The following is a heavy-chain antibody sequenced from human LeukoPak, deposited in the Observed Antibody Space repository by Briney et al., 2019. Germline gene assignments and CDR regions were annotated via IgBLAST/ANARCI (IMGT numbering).Heavy chain of an antibody. D-gene: IGHD3-10*01. V-gene: IGHV3-15*01. CDR3: AGFGELLYDY. Sequence: PGGSLRLSCAASGFTFSNAWMSWVRQAPGKGLEWVGRIKSKTDGGTTDYAAPVKGRFTISRDDSINTVYLQMNSLKTEDTAVYFCAGFGELLYDYWGQGTLVTVSS. CDR2: IKSKTDGGTT. J-gene: IGHJ4*02. CDR1: GFTFSNAW.